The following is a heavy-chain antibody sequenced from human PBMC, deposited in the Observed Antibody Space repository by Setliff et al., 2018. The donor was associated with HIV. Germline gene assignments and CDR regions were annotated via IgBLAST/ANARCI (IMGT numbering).Heavy chain of an antibody. J-gene: IGHJ4*02. Sequence: GGSLRLSCAASGFTFSSYTINWVRQAPGEGLEWVSSISSSGGYIYYADSVKGRFTIFRDNAKKSVYLELNSLRAEDTAVYYCARDPTVGSPDYFDFWGQGTLVTVSS. D-gene: IGHD1-26*01. CDR1: GFTFSSYT. CDR3: ARDPTVGSPDYFDF. CDR2: ISSSGGYI. V-gene: IGHV3-21*01.